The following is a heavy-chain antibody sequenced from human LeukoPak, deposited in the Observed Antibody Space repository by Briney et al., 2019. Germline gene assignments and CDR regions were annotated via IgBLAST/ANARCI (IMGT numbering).Heavy chain of an antibody. CDR2: IYYSGST. J-gene: IGHJ5*02. V-gene: IGHV4-39*01. D-gene: IGHD2-15*01. CDR3: ARRYCSGGSCYSDNWFDP. Sequence: SETLSLTCTVSGGSISSSSYYWGWIRQPPGRGLEWIGSIYYSGSTYYNPSLKSRVTISVDTSKNQFSLKLSSVTAADTAVYYCARRYCSGGSCYSDNWFDPWGQGTLVTVSS. CDR1: GGSISSSSYY.